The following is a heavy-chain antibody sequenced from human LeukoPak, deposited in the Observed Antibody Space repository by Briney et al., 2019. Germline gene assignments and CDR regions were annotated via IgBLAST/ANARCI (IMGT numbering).Heavy chain of an antibody. J-gene: IGHJ6*02. CDR1: GGSISSYY. V-gene: IGHV4-4*07. CDR2: IYTSGST. D-gene: IGHD2-2*02. CDR3: ARDYIVVVPAAISFGGYYYYYGMDV. Sequence: SETLSLTCTVSGGSISSYYWSWIRQPAGKGLEWIGRIYTSGSTNYNPSLKSRVTMSVDTSKNQFSLKLSSVTAADTAVYYCARDYIVVVPAAISFGGYYYYYGMDVWGQGTTVTVSS.